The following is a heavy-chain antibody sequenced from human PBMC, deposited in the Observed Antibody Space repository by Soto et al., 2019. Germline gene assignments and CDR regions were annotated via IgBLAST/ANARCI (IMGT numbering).Heavy chain of an antibody. D-gene: IGHD3-16*01. CDR3: ARAGDLNYVKDX. CDR2: INSDGARI. V-gene: IGHV3-74*03. J-gene: IGHJ4*02. CDR1: GFTFTHYR. Sequence: PEGSLIVASAASGFTFTHYRIHWVRQPPGKGLEWVFRINSDGARIEYVYSVKVRFTISRDNAHNMVFLQMNSLTDEDSGVYFCARAGDLNYVKDXWRQGTSVTVSX.